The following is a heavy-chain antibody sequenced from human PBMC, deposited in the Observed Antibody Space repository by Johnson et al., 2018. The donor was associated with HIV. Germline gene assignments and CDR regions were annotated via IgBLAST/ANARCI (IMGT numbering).Heavy chain of an antibody. J-gene: IGHJ3*02. Sequence: QMLLVESGGGLVKPGGSLRLSCAASGFTFSDYYMSWIRQAPGKGLEWVSYISSSGSTIYYADSVKGRFTISRDNAKNSLYLQMNSLRAEDTAVYYCARARTVVIARPDAFDIWGQGTMVTVSS. CDR3: ARARTVVIARPDAFDI. CDR2: ISSSGSTI. D-gene: IGHD2-21*01. V-gene: IGHV3-11*04. CDR1: GFTFSDYY.